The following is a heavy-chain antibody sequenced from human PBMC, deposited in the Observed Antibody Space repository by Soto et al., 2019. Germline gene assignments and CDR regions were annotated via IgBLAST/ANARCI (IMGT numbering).Heavy chain of an antibody. D-gene: IGHD6-6*01. Sequence: EVQLVESGGGLVQPGGSLRLSCAASGFIFSNYWMHWVRQVPGEGLMWVSRINNDGSSPVYADSVKGRFTISRDNAKNTVVLQVDSLRVEDTAVYYCVRSIEGYSYFDYWGQGSLVTVFS. CDR1: GFIFSNYW. V-gene: IGHV3-74*01. CDR3: VRSIEGYSYFDY. J-gene: IGHJ4*02. CDR2: INNDGSSP.